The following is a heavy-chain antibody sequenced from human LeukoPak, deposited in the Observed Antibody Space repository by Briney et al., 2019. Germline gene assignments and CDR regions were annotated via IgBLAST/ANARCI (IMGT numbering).Heavy chain of an antibody. D-gene: IGHD3-10*01. J-gene: IGHJ5*02. CDR1: GFTFDDYA. Sequence: GGSLRLSCAASGFTFDDYAMHWVRQAPGKGLGWVSGISWNSGRIGYADSVKGRFTISRDNAKNTLYLQMNSLRAEDTALYYCAKCAGGSGSYYKGGNWFDPWGQGTLVTVSS. CDR3: AKCAGGSGSYYKGGNWFDP. CDR2: ISWNSGRI. V-gene: IGHV3-9*01.